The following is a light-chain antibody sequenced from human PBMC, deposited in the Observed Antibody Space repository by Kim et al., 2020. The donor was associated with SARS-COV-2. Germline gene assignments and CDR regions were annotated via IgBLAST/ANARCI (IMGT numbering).Light chain of an antibody. V-gene: IGLV2-14*03. CDR2: DVN. CDR3: SSYTSSSTWV. J-gene: IGLJ3*02. CDR1: NSDVGSYNS. Sequence: GPSITISCTGTNSDVGSYNSVSWYQQLPGTAPKLVIYDVNDRPSGVSNRFSGSKSGNTASLTISGLQAEDEADYYCSSYTSSSTWVFGGGTQLTVL.